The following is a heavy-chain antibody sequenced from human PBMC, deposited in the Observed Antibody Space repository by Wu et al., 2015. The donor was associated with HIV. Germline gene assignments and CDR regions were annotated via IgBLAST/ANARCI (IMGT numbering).Heavy chain of an antibody. D-gene: IGHD3-10*01. V-gene: IGHV1-69*01. CDR3: ARGHITMVRAYYYYYYMDV. J-gene: IGHJ6*03. CDR1: GGTFSSYA. Sequence: QVQLVQSGAEVKKPGSSVKVSCKASGGTFSSYAISWVRQAPGQGLEWMGGIIPIFGTANYAQKFQGRVTITADESTSTAYMELSSLRSEDTAVYYCARGHITMVRAYYYYYYMDVWGKGTTVTVSS. CDR2: IIPIFGTA.